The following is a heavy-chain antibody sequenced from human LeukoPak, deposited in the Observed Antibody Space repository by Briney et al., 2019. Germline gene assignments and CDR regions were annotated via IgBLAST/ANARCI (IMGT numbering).Heavy chain of an antibody. CDR1: GFTFSRYA. CDR2: NSGSGDST. Sequence: GGSLRLSCAASGFTFSRYAMNWARQAPGEGLEWVLSNSGSGDSTNHADSVEGRFTISRDNSKNTLYLQKNSLRVEDTAVYYCAKNHEPKIHDYGDQFDYWGQRTLVTVSS. D-gene: IGHD4-17*01. V-gene: IGHV3-23*01. J-gene: IGHJ4*02. CDR3: AKNHEPKIHDYGDQFDY.